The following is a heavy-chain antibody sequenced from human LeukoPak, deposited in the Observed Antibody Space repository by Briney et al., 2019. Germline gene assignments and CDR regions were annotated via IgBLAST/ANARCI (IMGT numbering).Heavy chain of an antibody. Sequence: SETLSLTCAVYGGSFSGYYWSWIRQPPGKGLEWIGEINHSGSTNYNPSLKSRVTISVDTSKNQFSLKLSSVTAADTAVYYCARGQGSADGDCYFDYWGQGTLVTVSS. CDR2: INHSGST. V-gene: IGHV4-34*01. J-gene: IGHJ4*03. CDR3: ARGQGSADGDCYFDY. CDR1: GGSFSGYY. D-gene: IGHD4-17*01.